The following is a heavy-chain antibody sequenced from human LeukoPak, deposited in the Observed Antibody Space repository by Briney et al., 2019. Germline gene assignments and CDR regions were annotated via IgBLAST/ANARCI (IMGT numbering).Heavy chain of an antibody. V-gene: IGHV5-51*01. CDR1: GYSFTSYW. Sequence: GESLKISCKGSGYSFTSYWIGWVRQMPGKGLEWMGIIYPGDSDTRYSPSFQGQVTISADKSITTAYLQWSSLKASDSAMYYCARPHCRESSCYSWPPDYWGQGTLVTVSS. J-gene: IGHJ4*02. D-gene: IGHD2-15*01. CDR2: IYPGDSDT. CDR3: ARPHCRESSCYSWPPDY.